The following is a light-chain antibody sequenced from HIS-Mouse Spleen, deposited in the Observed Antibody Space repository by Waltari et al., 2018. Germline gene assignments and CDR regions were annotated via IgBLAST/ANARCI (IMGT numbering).Light chain of an antibody. J-gene: IGLJ2*01. CDR3: CSYAGSSTFEV. CDR1: SSDVGRYNL. CDR2: EGS. Sequence: QSALTQPASVSGSPGQSITIPCPGTSSDVGRYNLVSWYQQHPGKAPKLMIYEGSKRPSGVSNRFSGSKSGNTASLTISGLQAEDEADYYCCSYAGSSTFEVFGGGTKLTVL. V-gene: IGLV2-23*03.